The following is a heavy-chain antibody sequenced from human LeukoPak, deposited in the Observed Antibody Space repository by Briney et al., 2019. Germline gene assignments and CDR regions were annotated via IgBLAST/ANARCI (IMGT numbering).Heavy chain of an antibody. CDR2: IYYSGIT. CDR1: GGSISSSSYY. J-gene: IGHJ4*02. Sequence: SETLSLTCTVSGGSISSSSYYWGWIRQPPGKGLEWIGSIYYSGITYYNPSLKSRVTMSVDTSEDQFSLELSSVTAADTAVFFCARAYYYGSGNYRGYYFDFWGQGTLVTVSS. CDR3: ARAYYYGSGNYRGYYFDF. V-gene: IGHV4-39*01. D-gene: IGHD3-10*01.